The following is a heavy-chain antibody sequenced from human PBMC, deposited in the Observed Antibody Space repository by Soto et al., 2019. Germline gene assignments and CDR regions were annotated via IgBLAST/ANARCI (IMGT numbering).Heavy chain of an antibody. CDR3: ARVRGDYARRASYFQH. Sequence: QVQLQESGPGLVKPSGTLSLTCAVSSGSLSSSNWWSWVRQPPGKGLEWIGEIYHSGSTNYNPSLKSRVTISVDKSKSQFALKRSSVTAADTAVDYCARVRGDYARRASYFQHWGQGTLVTVSS. J-gene: IGHJ1*01. D-gene: IGHD4-17*01. V-gene: IGHV4-4*02. CDR2: IYHSGST. CDR1: SGSLSSSNW.